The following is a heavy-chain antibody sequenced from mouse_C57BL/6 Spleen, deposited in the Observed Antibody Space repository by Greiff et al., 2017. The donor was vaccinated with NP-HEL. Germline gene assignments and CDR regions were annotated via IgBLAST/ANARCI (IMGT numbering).Heavy chain of an antibody. CDR2: ISSGGDYI. CDR3: TRTQDYAYFDY. Sequence: EVQLVESGAGLVKPGGSLKLSCAASGFTFSSYAMSWVRQTPEKRLEWVAYISSGGDYIYYADTVKGRVTLSRDNARNTLYLQMSSLKSEDTAMYYCTRTQDYAYFDYWGQGTTLTVSS. D-gene: IGHD1-1*02. J-gene: IGHJ2*01. V-gene: IGHV5-9-1*02. CDR1: GFTFSSYA.